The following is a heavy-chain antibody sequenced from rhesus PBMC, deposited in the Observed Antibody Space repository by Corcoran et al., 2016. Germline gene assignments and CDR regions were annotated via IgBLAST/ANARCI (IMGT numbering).Heavy chain of an antibody. J-gene: IGHJ4*01. CDR3: ASLYGYYFDY. CDR1: GGSISSGYYY. Sequence: QVQLQESGPGLVKPSETLSLTCAVAGGSISSGYYYWSWTRQPPGKGLEWIGYITYSGSTSYNPSLKSRVTISRDTSKNPFSLKLSSVTAAGTAVYYCASLYGYYFDYWGQGVLVTVSS. V-gene: IGHV4-122*02. CDR2: ITYSGST. D-gene: IGHD3-9*01.